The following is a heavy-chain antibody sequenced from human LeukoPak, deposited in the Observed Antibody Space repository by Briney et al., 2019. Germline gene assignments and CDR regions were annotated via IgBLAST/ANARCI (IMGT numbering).Heavy chain of an antibody. J-gene: IGHJ6*03. D-gene: IGHD6-13*01. CDR3: AKVGKAGSLIPYYMDV. CDR1: GFTFSSYA. Sequence: PGGSLRLSCAASGFTFSSYAMSWVRQAPGKGLEWVSGISGSGGSTYYADSVKGRFTISRDNSKNTLYLLMNSLRAEDTAVYYCAKVGKAGSLIPYYMDVWGKGTTVTVSS. V-gene: IGHV3-23*01. CDR2: ISGSGGST.